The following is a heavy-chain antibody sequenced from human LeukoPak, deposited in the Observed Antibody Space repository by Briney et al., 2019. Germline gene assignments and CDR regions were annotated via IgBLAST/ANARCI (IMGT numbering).Heavy chain of an antibody. D-gene: IGHD3-10*01. Sequence: GGSLRLSCAASGFTFTTYWVAWVRQAPGKGLEWVANIKQDGSEKYYVDSVKGRFTISRDNAENSLYLQMNSLRAEDTAVYYCARDSDGVLDYWGQGTLVTVSS. CDR1: GFTFTTYW. CDR3: ARDSDGVLDY. CDR2: IKQDGSEK. V-gene: IGHV3-7*04. J-gene: IGHJ4*02.